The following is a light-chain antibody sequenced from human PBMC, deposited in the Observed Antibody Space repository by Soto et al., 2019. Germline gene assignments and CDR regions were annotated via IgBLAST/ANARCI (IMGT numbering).Light chain of an antibody. CDR2: EVN. V-gene: IGLV2-14*01. CDR3: SSFTRSSTWL. Sequence: QSALTQPASVSGSPGQSITISCTGTSSDVGGYNYVSWYQQHPGKAPKLMIYEVNNRPSGVSNRFSGSKSGNTASLTIAGLQDEDEADYYCSSFTRSSTWLFGGGTKLTVL. CDR1: SSDVGGYNY. J-gene: IGLJ3*02.